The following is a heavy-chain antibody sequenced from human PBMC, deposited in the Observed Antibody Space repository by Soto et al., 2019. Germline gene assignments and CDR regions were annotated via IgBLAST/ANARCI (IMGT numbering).Heavy chain of an antibody. D-gene: IGHD6-19*01. Sequence: QVQLQESGPGLVKPSETLSLTCTVSGGSISSYYWSWIRQPPGKGLEWIGYFYYGGSTNYNPSLKSRVTISLDKSKNQFSLNLFSVTAADTAVYYCAGGFSSVVFDVWGQGTMVTVSS. V-gene: IGHV4-59*01. CDR1: GGSISSYY. CDR3: AGGFSSVVFDV. J-gene: IGHJ3*01. CDR2: FYYGGST.